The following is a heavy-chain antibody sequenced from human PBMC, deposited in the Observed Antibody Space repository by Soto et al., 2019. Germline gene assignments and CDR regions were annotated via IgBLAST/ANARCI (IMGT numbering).Heavy chain of an antibody. CDR1: GYTFTSYG. J-gene: IGHJ4*02. D-gene: IGHD6-13*01. V-gene: IGHV1-18*04. Sequence: ASVKVSCKASGYTFTSYGISWVRQAPGQGLEWMGWISAHNGNTDYAQKFQGRVTMTTDTSTSTASMELRSLRSDDTAVYYCARAGYISSWYSLDYWGQRTLVTVS. CDR2: ISAHNGNT. CDR3: ARAGYISSWYSLDY.